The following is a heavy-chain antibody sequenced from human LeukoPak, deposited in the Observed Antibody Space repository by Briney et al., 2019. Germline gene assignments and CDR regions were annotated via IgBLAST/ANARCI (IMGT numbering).Heavy chain of an antibody. CDR2: INPNSGGT. V-gene: IGHV1-2*02. Sequence: ASVKVSCKASGYTFTGYYIHWVRQAPGQGLEWMGWINPNSGGTNYAQKFQGRVTMTRDTSISTAYMELSRLRSDDTAVYYCARDLEDSSGWHNWFDPWGQGTLVTVSS. J-gene: IGHJ5*02. D-gene: IGHD6-19*01. CDR3: ARDLEDSSGWHNWFDP. CDR1: GYTFTGYY.